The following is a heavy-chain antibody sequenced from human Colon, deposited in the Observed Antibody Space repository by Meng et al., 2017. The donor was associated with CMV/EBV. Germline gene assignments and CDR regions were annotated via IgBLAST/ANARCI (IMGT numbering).Heavy chain of an antibody. CDR3: ARNRLECGGDCYFADS. Sequence: GGSLRLSCAASGFSVSTNYISWVRQGPGKGLEWLSVIYDTGRKYYADSAKGRFTVSRDESKNVVFLQMNDLRVEDTAVYYCARNRLECGGDCYFADSWGQGTLVTVSS. CDR2: IYDTGRK. CDR1: GFSVSTNY. J-gene: IGHJ4*02. D-gene: IGHD2-21*02. V-gene: IGHV3-66*01.